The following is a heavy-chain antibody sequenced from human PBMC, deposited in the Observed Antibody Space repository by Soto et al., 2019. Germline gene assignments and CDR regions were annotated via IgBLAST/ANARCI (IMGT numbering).Heavy chain of an antibody. J-gene: IGHJ4*02. CDR2: IYYSGST. D-gene: IGHD6-6*01. CDR3: ARAVAALVYDY. CDR1: GGSISSYY. V-gene: IGHV4-59*01. Sequence: PSETLSLTCTVSGGSISSYYWSWIRQPPGKGLEWIGYIYYSGSTNYNPSLKSRVTISVDTSKNQFSLKLSSVTAADTAVYYCARAVAALVYDYWGQGTLVTGSS.